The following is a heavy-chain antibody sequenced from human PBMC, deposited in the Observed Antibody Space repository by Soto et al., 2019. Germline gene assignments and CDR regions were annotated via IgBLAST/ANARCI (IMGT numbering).Heavy chain of an antibody. J-gene: IGHJ4*02. CDR1: GFTFSIYA. D-gene: IGHD6-19*01. CDR2: ISGRGDYT. CDR3: EKVLKAMAGTDDY. Sequence: EVQLLESGGGLVQPGGSLRISCAASGFTFSIYAMSWVRQAPGKGMEWVTAISGRGDYTYYADSVNGRFAISRNNSKKPRSLQMNCLRTEDTTVYYCEKVLKAMAGTDDYWGQGTLVTVSS. V-gene: IGHV3-23*01.